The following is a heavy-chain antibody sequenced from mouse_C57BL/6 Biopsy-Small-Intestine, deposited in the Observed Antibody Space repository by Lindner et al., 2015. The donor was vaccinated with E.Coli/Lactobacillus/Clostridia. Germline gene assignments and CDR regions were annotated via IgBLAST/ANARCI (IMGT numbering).Heavy chain of an antibody. CDR1: GFTFRRYA. V-gene: IGHV5-6-2*01. Sequence: VQLQESGGGSVEPGGSLKLSCAASGFTFRRYAMSWVRQTPEKRLEWVAAITSNGSNSYYPDTVKDRFTISRDNAKNTLNLQMSSLRSEDTALYYCVRLYYAMDYWGQGTSVTVSS. CDR3: VRLYYAMDY. CDR2: ITSNGSNS. J-gene: IGHJ4*01.